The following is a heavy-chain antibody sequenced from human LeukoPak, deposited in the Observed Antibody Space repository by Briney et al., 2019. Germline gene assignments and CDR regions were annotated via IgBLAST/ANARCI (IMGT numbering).Heavy chain of an antibody. V-gene: IGHV4-39*07. D-gene: IGHD4-17*01. CDR3: ARDPDYGDTYWYFDL. CDR1: GDSISTGTYY. CDR2: IYYSGTT. Sequence: SETLSLTCTVSGDSISTGTYYWGWIRQPPGKGLEWIGSIYYSGTTYYNPSLKSRVTISVDTSKNQFSLKLSSVTAADTAVYYCARDPDYGDTYWYFDLWGRGTLVTVSS. J-gene: IGHJ2*01.